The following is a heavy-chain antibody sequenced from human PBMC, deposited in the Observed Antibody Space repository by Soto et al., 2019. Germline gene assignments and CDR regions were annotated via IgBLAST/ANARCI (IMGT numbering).Heavy chain of an antibody. CDR2: ISAYNGNT. CDR3: ARIAYIAAAAPGGY. J-gene: IGHJ4*02. Sequence: ASVKVSCKASGYTFTSYGISWVRQAPGQGLEWMGWISAYNGNTNYAQKLQGRVTMTTDTSTSTAYMELRSLRSDDTAVYYCARIAYIAAAAPGGYWGQGTLVTVSS. CDR1: GYTFTSYG. V-gene: IGHV1-18*01. D-gene: IGHD6-13*01.